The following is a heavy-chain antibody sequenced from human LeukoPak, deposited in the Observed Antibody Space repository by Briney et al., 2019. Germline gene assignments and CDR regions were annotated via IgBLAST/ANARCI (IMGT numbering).Heavy chain of an antibody. CDR1: GGSISSSNW. CDR3: ARRATRGWVSWDSWYFDL. CDR2: IYHSGST. V-gene: IGHV4-4*02. J-gene: IGHJ2*01. Sequence: SGTLSLTCAVSGGSISSSNWWSWVRQPPGKGLEWIGEIYHSGSTNYNPSLKSRVTISVDKSKNQFSLKLSSVTAADTAVYYCARRATRGWVSWDSWYFDLWGRGTLVAVSS. D-gene: IGHD6-13*01.